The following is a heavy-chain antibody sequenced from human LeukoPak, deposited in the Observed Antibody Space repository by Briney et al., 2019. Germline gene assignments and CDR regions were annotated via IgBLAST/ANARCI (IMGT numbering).Heavy chain of an antibody. J-gene: IGHJ4*02. D-gene: IGHD5-18*01. V-gene: IGHV3-7*03. CDR3: ARAPLQLWLYFDY. CDR2: VNRDGSET. CDR1: GFTLSNHW. Sequence: PGGSLRLSCAASGFTLSNHWMTWVRQVPGRGPEWVANVNRDGSETYYLDSVKGRFTISKDNAKNSLYLQMNSLRAEDTALYHCARAPLQLWLYFDYWGQGTLVTVSS.